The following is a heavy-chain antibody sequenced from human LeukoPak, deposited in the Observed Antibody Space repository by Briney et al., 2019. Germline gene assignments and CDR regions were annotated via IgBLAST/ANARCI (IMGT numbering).Heavy chain of an antibody. Sequence: GGSLRLSCAAPGFTVRSNYMTWVRQAPGKGLEWVSVIYSGGSTYYADSVKGRFTISRDNSKNTLYLQMNSLRGEDTAVYYCARVGYSSSTDFDYWGQGTLVTVSS. CDR2: IYSGGST. J-gene: IGHJ4*02. V-gene: IGHV3-53*01. CDR3: ARVGYSSSTDFDY. CDR1: GFTVRSNY. D-gene: IGHD6-6*01.